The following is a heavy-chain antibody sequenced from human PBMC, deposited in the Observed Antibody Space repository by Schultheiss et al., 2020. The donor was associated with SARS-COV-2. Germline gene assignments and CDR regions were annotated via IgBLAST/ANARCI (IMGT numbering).Heavy chain of an antibody. CDR2: IIPIFGTA. D-gene: IGHD1-26*01. V-gene: IGHV1-69*13. J-gene: IGHJ4*02. CDR3: AKWDSQDIRGFDY. Sequence: SVKVSCKASGYTFTSYGISWVRQAPGQGLEWMGGIIPIFGTANYAQKFQGRVTITADESTSTAYMELSSLRSDDTAVYYCAKWDSQDIRGFDYWGQGTLVTVSS. CDR1: GYTFTSYG.